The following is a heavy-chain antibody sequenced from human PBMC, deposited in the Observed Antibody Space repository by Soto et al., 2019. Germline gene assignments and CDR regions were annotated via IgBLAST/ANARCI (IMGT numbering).Heavy chain of an antibody. CDR1: GFSLSTSGVG. CDR2: IYWDDDK. D-gene: IGHD3-10*01. Sequence: QITLKESGPTLVKPTQTLTLTCTFSGFSLSTSGVGVGWIRQPPGKALEWLALIYWDDDKRYSPSLKSRLTITKDTSKNQVVLTMTNMDPVDTATYYCARSITMVRGVILSYYGMDVWGQGTTVTVSS. CDR3: ARSITMVRGVILSYYGMDV. J-gene: IGHJ6*02. V-gene: IGHV2-5*02.